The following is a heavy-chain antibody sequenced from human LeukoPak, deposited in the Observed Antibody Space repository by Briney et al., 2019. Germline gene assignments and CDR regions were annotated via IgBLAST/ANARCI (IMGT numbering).Heavy chain of an antibody. CDR2: IYPGDSDT. CDR3: ARRGCNGGSCYAY. Sequence: RGESLKISCKDSGHSFTSYWISWVRQMPGKGLEWMGIIYPGDSDTRYSPSFQGQVTISADKSISTAYLQWSSLKASDTAVYYCARRGCNGGSCYAYWGQGTLVTVSS. V-gene: IGHV5-51*01. D-gene: IGHD2-15*01. J-gene: IGHJ4*02. CDR1: GHSFTSYW.